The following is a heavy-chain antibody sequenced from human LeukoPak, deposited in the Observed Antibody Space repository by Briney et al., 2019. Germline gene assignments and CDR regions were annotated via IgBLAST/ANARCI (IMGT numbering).Heavy chain of an antibody. V-gene: IGHV4-4*07. CDR2: LYSSGST. Sequence: SETLSLTCAVSGGSINTYYWSWIRQPAGKGLEWIGRLYSSGSTTYNPSLKSRVTMSLDTSKNQFSLKLSSVTAADTALYYCAGEVRNFAGILDVFHIWRQGTMVTVSS. J-gene: IGHJ3*02. CDR1: GGSINTYY. D-gene: IGHD1-14*01. CDR3: AGEVRNFAGILDVFHI.